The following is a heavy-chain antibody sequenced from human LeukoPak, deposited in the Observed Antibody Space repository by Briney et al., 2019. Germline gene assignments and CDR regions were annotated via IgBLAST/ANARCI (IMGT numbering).Heavy chain of an antibody. Sequence: PGGSLRLSCAASGFTFSSYAMSWVRQAPGKGLEWVSAISGSGGSTYYADSVKGRFTISRDNSKNTLYLQMNSLRAEDTAVYYCAKMGPTYYDFWSGYYFLDYWGQGTLVTVSS. J-gene: IGHJ4*02. CDR3: AKMGPTYYDFWSGYYFLDY. CDR2: ISGSGGST. CDR1: GFTFSSYA. D-gene: IGHD3-3*01. V-gene: IGHV3-23*01.